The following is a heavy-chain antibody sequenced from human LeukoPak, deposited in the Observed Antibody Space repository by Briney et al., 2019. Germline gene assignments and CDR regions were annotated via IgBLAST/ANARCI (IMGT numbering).Heavy chain of an antibody. CDR3: ARGPTMVRGVRTKWFDP. CDR2: FYISGST. D-gene: IGHD3-10*01. J-gene: IGHJ5*02. CDR1: GGSVSSYY. V-gene: IGHV4-4*07. Sequence: SETLSLTCTVSGGSVSSYYWSWIRQPAGKGLEWIGRFYISGSTNYNPSLKSRVTISVDTSKNQFSLKLSSVIAADTAVYYCARGPTMVRGVRTKWFDPWGQGTLVTVSS.